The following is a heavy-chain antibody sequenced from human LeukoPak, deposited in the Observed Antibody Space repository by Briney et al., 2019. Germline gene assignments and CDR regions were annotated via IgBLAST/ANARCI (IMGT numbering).Heavy chain of an antibody. CDR2: IYTSGST. J-gene: IGHJ4*02. Sequence: PSETLSLTCTVSGGSISSYYWSWIRQPAGKGLEWIGRIYTSGSTNYNPSLKSRVTISVDTSKNQFSLKLSSVTAADTAVYYCARLRYYDSSGPFDYWGQGTLVTVSS. CDR1: GGSISSYY. V-gene: IGHV4-4*07. D-gene: IGHD3-22*01. CDR3: ARLRYYDSSGPFDY.